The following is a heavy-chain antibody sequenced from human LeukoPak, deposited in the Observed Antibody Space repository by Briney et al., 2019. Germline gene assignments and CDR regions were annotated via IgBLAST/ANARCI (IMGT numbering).Heavy chain of an antibody. CDR3: ARAELRKSDAFDI. CDR1: GFTFSDYY. CDR2: ISSSGSTI. Sequence: PGGSLGLSCAASGFTFSDYYMSWIRQAPGKGLEWVSYISSSGSTIYYADSVKGRFTISRDNAKNSLYLQMNSLRAEDTAVYYCARAELRKSDAFDIWGQGTMVTVSS. D-gene: IGHD1-14*01. V-gene: IGHV3-11*04. J-gene: IGHJ3*02.